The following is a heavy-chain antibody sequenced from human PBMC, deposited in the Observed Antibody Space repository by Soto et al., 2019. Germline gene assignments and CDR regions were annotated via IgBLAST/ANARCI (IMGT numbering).Heavy chain of an antibody. V-gene: IGHV1-18*01. CDR1: GYTFTSYG. J-gene: IGHJ4*02. CDR3: ARGVNNNWNPGWDY. D-gene: IGHD1-20*01. CDR2: ISASHGNT. Sequence: QVKLVQSGAEVKKPGASVKVSCKASGYTFTSYGISWVRQAPGQGREWMGWISASHGNTNYARKLHGRVTMTTDTSTSTAYMELRSLRTDDTAVYYFARGVNNNWNPGWDYWGQGTLVTVSS.